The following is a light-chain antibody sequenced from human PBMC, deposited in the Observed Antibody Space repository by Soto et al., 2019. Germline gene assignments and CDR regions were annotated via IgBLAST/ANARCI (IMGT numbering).Light chain of an antibody. CDR2: DAS. CDR1: QSIRSW. J-gene: IGKJ1*01. Sequence: DIQMTPSPSTLSSSVGDTVTITCRSCQSIRSWLAWYQQKPGKAPKLLIYDASSLESGVPSRFSGSGSGTEFTLTITSLQPDDFATYYCQQYNSYPWTFGQGTKVEIK. CDR3: QQYNSYPWT. V-gene: IGKV1-5*01.